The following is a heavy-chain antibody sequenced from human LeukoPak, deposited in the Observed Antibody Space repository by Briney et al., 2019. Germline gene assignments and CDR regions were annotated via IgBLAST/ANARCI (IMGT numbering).Heavy chain of an antibody. CDR3: ARGSGSYRPFYYGVDV. CDR1: GGSISSYC. J-gene: IGHJ6*02. Sequence: SETLSLTCTVSGGSISSYCWSWIRQPPGKGLEWIGYIYYSGSTNYNPSLKSRVTISVDTSKNQFSLKLSSVTAADTAVYYCARGSGSYRPFYYGVDVWGQGTTVTVSS. CDR2: IYYSGST. V-gene: IGHV4-59*08. D-gene: IGHD3-10*01.